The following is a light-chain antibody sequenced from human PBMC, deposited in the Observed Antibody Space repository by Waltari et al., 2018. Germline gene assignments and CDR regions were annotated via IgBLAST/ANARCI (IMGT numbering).Light chain of an antibody. V-gene: IGLV2-8*01. CDR2: EVS. Sequence: QSALPQPPSASGSPGQSVTISCTGTSSHVGRSNYFSWYQQHPGKAPKLMIYEVSKRPSGGPDRFAGSKSGNTASLTVSGLQAEDEDDYYCSSYAGSNNFVFGTGTKVTVL. J-gene: IGLJ1*01. CDR3: SSYAGSNNFV. CDR1: SSHVGRSNY.